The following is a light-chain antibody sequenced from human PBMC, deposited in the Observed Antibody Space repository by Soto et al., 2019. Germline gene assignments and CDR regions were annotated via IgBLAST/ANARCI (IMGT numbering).Light chain of an antibody. J-gene: IGLJ2*01. CDR3: ASYTSSSTSVI. V-gene: IGLV2-14*01. CDR2: EVS. CDR1: SSDIGAYNY. Sequence: QSALTQPASVSGSPGQSITISCTGTSSDIGAYNYVSWYRQHPGEAPKVIIFEVSNRPSGISSRFSGSKSGNTASLTISGLQAEDEADYYCASYTSSSTSVIFGRGTKLTVL.